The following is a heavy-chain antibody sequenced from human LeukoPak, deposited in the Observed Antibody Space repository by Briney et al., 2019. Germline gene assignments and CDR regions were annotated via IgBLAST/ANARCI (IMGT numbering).Heavy chain of an antibody. CDR3: ARIYCSSTNCYFFDY. Sequence: GASVKVSFKASGYTFTDYYMHWVRQAPGQGLEWMGWINPNRGGTNYAQKFQGRVTMTRDTSISTAYMELSRLRSDDTAVYYCARIYCSSTNCYFFDYWGQGTLVTVSS. V-gene: IGHV1-2*02. CDR2: INPNRGGT. J-gene: IGHJ4*02. D-gene: IGHD2-2*01. CDR1: GYTFTDYY.